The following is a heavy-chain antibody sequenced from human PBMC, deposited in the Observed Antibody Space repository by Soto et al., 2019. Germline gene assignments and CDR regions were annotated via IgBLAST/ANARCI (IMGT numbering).Heavy chain of an antibody. CDR2: IGTAGDT. D-gene: IGHD2-2*01. V-gene: IGHV3-13*01. CDR1: GFTFSSYD. J-gene: IGHJ6*03. CDR3: ARGPTDGCSSTSCRNPRRYYYMDV. Sequence: GGSLRLSCAASGFTFSSYDMHWVRQATGKGLEWVSAIGTAGDTYYPGSVKGRFTISRENAKNSLYLQMNSLRAGDTAVYYCARGPTDGCSSTSCRNPRRYYYMDVWGKGTTVTVSS.